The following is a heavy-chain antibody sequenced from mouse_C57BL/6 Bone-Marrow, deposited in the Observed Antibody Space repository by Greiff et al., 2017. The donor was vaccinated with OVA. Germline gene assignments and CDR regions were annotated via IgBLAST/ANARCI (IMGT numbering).Heavy chain of an antibody. CDR2: ISSGGSYT. CDR1: GFTFSSYG. Sequence: VMLVESGGDLVKPGGSLKLSCAASGFTFSSYGMSWVRQTPDTRLEWVATISSGGSYTYYPDSVKGRFTIYRDNAKNTLYLQMSRLKSEDTAMDYCARQDGLLLFDYWGQGTTLTVSS. J-gene: IGHJ2*01. CDR3: ARQDGLLLFDY. D-gene: IGHD2-3*01. V-gene: IGHV5-6*02.